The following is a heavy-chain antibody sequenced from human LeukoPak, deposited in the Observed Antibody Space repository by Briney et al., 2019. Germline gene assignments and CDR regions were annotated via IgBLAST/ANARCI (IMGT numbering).Heavy chain of an antibody. CDR3: ARAGTGFWSGYPDY. CDR1: GGSISSGGYY. D-gene: IGHD3-3*01. J-gene: IGHJ4*02. Sequence: PSETLSLTCTVSGGSISSGGYYWSWIRQPPGKGLEWIGYIYHSGSTYYNPSLKSRVTISVDRSKNQFSLKLSSVTAADTAVYYCARAGTGFWSGYPDYWGQGTLVTVSS. V-gene: IGHV4-30-2*01. CDR2: IYHSGST.